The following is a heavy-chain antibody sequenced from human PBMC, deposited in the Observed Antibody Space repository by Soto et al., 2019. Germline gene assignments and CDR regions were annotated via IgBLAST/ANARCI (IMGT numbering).Heavy chain of an antibody. Sequence: PGGSLSLSCAASGFTFSDYYMSWIRQPPGKGLEWVSYINRGGSSTYYAGSVKGRVTISRDNAKNSLYLQMNSLRAADTAVYYCARSLNRVATIRGSSSVPGRWGQGTLVTVSS. CDR3: ARSLNRVATIRGSSSVPGR. CDR1: GFTFSDYY. D-gene: IGHD5-12*01. V-gene: IGHV3-11*04. J-gene: IGHJ4*02. CDR2: INRGGSST.